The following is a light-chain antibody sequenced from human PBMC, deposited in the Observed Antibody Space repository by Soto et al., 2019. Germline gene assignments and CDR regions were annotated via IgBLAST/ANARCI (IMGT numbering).Light chain of an antibody. CDR2: EGS. CDR3: YSYAASRHYV. J-gene: IGLJ1*01. CDR1: SSDVGSYNL. Sequence: QSVLTQPASVSGSPGQSITISCTGTSSDVGSYNLVSWYQQHPGKAPKLMIYEGSKRPSGVSNRFSGSKSGNTASLTISGLQDEDAADYYCYSYAASRHYVFGTGNKVTVL. V-gene: IGLV2-23*01.